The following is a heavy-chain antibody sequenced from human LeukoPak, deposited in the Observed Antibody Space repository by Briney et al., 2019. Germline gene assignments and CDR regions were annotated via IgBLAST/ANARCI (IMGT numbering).Heavy chain of an antibody. CDR3: ARHGYDFWSGFPQYYFDY. D-gene: IGHD3-3*01. J-gene: IGHJ4*02. CDR2: IYYSGST. V-gene: IGHV4-39*01. CDR1: GDSISNYY. Sequence: SETLSLTCTVSGDSISNYYWSWIRQPPGKGLEWIGSIYYSGSTYYNPSLKSRVTISVDTSKNQFSLKLSSVTAADTAVYYCARHGYDFWSGFPQYYFDYWGQGTLVTVSS.